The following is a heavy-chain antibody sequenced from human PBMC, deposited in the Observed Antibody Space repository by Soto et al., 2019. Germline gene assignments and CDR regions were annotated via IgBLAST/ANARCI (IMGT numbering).Heavy chain of an antibody. J-gene: IGHJ6*03. CDR1: GGSISSYY. CDR2: IYYSGST. Sequence: QVQLQESGPGLVKPSETLSLTCTVSGGSISSYYRSWIRQPPGKGLEWIGYIYYSGSTNYNPSLKSRVTISVDTSKNQFSLKLSSVTAAYTAVYYCARSLRQYYYYYYMDVWGKGTTVTVSS. D-gene: IGHD3-16*02. V-gene: IGHV4-59*01. CDR3: ARSLRQYYYYYYMDV.